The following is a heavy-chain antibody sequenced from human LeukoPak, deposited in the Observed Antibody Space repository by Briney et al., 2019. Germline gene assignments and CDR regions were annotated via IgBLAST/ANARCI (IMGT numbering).Heavy chain of an antibody. CDR3: AGDRTVGSRRPAFDI. D-gene: IGHD4-17*01. CDR2: IYSGGST. CDR1: GFTVRNNY. J-gene: IGHJ3*02. Sequence: GGSLRLSCAVSGFTVRNNYMSWVRQAPGKGLQWVSVIYSGGSTYYADSVKGRFTISRDNSRNTLYLQMSSLRAEDTAVYYCAGDRTVGSRRPAFDIWGQGTLVTVSS. V-gene: IGHV3-66*01.